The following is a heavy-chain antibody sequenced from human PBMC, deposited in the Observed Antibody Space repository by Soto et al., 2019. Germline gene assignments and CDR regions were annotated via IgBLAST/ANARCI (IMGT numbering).Heavy chain of an antibody. D-gene: IGHD1-1*01. Sequence: GGSLRLSCAASGFTFSDYAMSWVRQAPGKGLEWVSAISDSGGSTYYADSVKGRFTISRDNSKNTLYLQMNSLRAEDTAVYFCAKYPGTMTQYYFDSWGQGTLVTVSS. CDR3: AKYPGTMTQYYFDS. V-gene: IGHV3-23*01. CDR2: ISDSGGST. J-gene: IGHJ4*02. CDR1: GFTFSDYA.